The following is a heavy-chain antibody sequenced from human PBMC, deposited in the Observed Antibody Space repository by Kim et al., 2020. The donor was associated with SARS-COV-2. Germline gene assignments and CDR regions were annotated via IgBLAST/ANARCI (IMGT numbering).Heavy chain of an antibody. CDR1: GFTFSSYS. CDR2: IGSSSSTI. J-gene: IGHJ4*02. V-gene: IGHV3-48*02. Sequence: GGSLRLSCAASGFTFSSYSMNWVRQAPGKGLEWVSYIGSSSSTIYYADSVKGRFTISRDNAKNSLYLQMNSMRDEDTAVYYCARDRRVCSSTSCYLRGTPDYWGQGTLVTVSS. D-gene: IGHD2-2*01. CDR3: ARDRRVCSSTSCYLRGTPDY.